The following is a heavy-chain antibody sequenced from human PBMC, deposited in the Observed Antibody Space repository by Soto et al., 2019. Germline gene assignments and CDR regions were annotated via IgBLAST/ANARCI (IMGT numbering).Heavy chain of an antibody. Sequence: SVNVSCKASGVTFSSYAISWVRQAPGQGLEWMGGIVPIFGTANYAQKFQGRVTITADESTSTAYMELSSLRSEDTAVYYCASRAQRGCDYWGQGTLVTVSS. CDR1: GVTFSSYA. V-gene: IGHV1-69*13. CDR2: IVPIFGTA. CDR3: ASRAQRGCDY. D-gene: IGHD3-10*01. J-gene: IGHJ4*02.